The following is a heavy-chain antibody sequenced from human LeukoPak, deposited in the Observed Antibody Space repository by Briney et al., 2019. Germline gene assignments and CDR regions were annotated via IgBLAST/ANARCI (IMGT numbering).Heavy chain of an antibody. CDR2: MNPNSGNT. J-gene: IGHJ4*02. V-gene: IGHV1-8*01. CDR1: GYTFTSYD. D-gene: IGHD3-22*01. Sequence: ASVKVSCKASGYTFTSYDINWVRQATGQGLEWMGWMNPNSGNTGYAQKFQGRVTMTRNTSISTAYMELSSLRSEDTAVYYCARVRYYDSSGYPIFDYWGQGILVTVSS. CDR3: ARVRYYDSSGYPIFDY.